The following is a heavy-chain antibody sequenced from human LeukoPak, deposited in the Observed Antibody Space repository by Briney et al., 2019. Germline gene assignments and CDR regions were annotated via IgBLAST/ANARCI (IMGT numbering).Heavy chain of an antibody. J-gene: IGHJ5*02. CDR2: INPNSGGT. CDR1: GYTFTGYY. CDR3: ARPGGYSGYDSDTAMANH. Sequence: GASVTVSCKASGYTFTGYYMHWVRQTPGQGLEWMGWINPNSGGTNYAQKFQGRVTMTRDTSISTAYMELSRLRSDDTAVYYCARPGGYSGYDSDTAMANHWGQGTLVTVSS. D-gene: IGHD5-12*01. V-gene: IGHV1-2*02.